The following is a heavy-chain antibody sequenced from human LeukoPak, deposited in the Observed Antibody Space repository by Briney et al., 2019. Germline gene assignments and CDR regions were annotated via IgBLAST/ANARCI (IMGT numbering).Heavy chain of an antibody. Sequence: ASVTVSCKASGYTFTSYGISWVRQAPGQGLEWMGWISAYNGNTNYAQKLQGRVTMTTDTSTSTAYMELRSLRSDDTAVYYCAREVDTAMVSYYYYMDVWGKGTTVTVSS. CDR2: ISAYNGNT. D-gene: IGHD5-18*01. J-gene: IGHJ6*03. CDR3: AREVDTAMVSYYYYMDV. V-gene: IGHV1-18*01. CDR1: GYTFTSYG.